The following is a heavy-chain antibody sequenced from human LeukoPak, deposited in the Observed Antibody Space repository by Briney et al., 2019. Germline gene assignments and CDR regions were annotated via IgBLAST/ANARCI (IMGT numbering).Heavy chain of an antibody. CDR1: GGTFSSYA. CDR2: VIPIFGTA. D-gene: IGHD2-2*01. J-gene: IGHJ6*03. CDR3: ARASIVVVPAAIYYGDYYYYMDV. Sequence: SVKVSCKASGGTFSSYAISWVRQAPGQGLEWMGGVIPIFGTANYAQKFQGRVTITTDESTSTAYMELSSLRSEDTAVYYCARASIVVVPAAIYYGDYYYYMDVWGKGTTVTVSS. V-gene: IGHV1-69*05.